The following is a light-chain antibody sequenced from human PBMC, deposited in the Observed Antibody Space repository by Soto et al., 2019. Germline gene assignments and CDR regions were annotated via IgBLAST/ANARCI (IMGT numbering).Light chain of an antibody. CDR3: QTWGTGIVV. CDR1: SGHSSYA. V-gene: IGLV4-69*01. Sequence: QSVLTQSPSASASLGASVKLTCTLSSGHSSYAIAWHQQQPEKGPRYLMKLNSDGNHSKGDGIPNLFSGSSSGAERYLAISSLQSEDEADYYCQTWGTGIVVFGGGIKLTVL. J-gene: IGLJ2*01. CDR2: LNSDGNH.